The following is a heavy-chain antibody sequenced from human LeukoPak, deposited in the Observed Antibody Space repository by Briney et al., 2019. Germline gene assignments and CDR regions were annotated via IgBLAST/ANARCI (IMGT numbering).Heavy chain of an antibody. CDR3: AIVGYNWNYVEAGSFDY. J-gene: IGHJ4*02. CDR1: GYTFTSYD. CDR2: MNPNSGNT. D-gene: IGHD1-7*01. V-gene: IGHV1-8*01. Sequence: ASVKVSCKAFGYTFTSYDINWVRQATGQGLEWMVWMNPNSGNTGYAQKFQGRVTMTRNTSISTAYMELSSLRSDDTAVYYCAIVGYNWNYVEAGSFDYWGQGTLVTVSS.